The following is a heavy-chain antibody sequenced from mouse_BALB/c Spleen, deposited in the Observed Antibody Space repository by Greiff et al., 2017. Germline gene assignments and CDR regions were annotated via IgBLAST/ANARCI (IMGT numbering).Heavy chain of an antibody. CDR3: ARSNWDAMDY. Sequence: QVQLKESGAELARPGASVKMSCKASGYTFTSYTMHWVKQRPGQGLEWIGYINPSSGYTNYNQKFKDKATLTADKSSSTAYMQLSSLTSEDSAVYYCARSNWDAMDYWGQGTSVTVSS. J-gene: IGHJ4*01. D-gene: IGHD4-1*01. V-gene: IGHV1-4*01. CDR2: INPSSGYT. CDR1: GYTFTSYT.